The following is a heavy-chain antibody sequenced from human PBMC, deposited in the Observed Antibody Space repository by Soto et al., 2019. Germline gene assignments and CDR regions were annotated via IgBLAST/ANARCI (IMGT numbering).Heavy chain of an antibody. CDR2: INPEGGAK. Sequence: EVHLVESGGGLVQPGGSLRLSCAASGFTFSNYWMTLVRQAPGKGLEWVANINPEGGAKYYVESVKGRFTLSRDNAKNSLYLQMSSLRAEDTAVYYCAKAFYNGNSDFGYWGQGTLVTVSS. CDR1: GFTFSNYW. V-gene: IGHV3-7*05. J-gene: IGHJ4*02. CDR3: AKAFYNGNSDFGY. D-gene: IGHD3-10*01.